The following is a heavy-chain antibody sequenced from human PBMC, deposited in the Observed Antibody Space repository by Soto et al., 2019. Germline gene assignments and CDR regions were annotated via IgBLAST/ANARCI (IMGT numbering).Heavy chain of an antibody. D-gene: IGHD2-21*02. CDR3: ARTTAAIHLNY. CDR1: GGSLSGNY. J-gene: IGHJ4*02. CDR2: THHRGST. Sequence: SETLSLTCAVYGGSLSGNYWGWIRQPPGKGLEWIGETHHRGSTAYNPSLKSRVTISVDTSRNQFSLKLNSVTAADTAVYYCARTTAAIHLNYWSQGTLVTVSS. V-gene: IGHV4-34*01.